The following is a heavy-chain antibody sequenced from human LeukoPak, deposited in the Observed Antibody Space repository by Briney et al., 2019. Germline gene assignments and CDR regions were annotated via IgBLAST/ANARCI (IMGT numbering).Heavy chain of an antibody. J-gene: IGHJ4*02. V-gene: IGHV1-2*04. Sequence: ASVKVSCKASGYTFTGYYMHWVRQAPGQGLEWMGWINPNSGGTNYAQKFQGWVTMTRDTSISTAYMELSRLRSDDTAVYYCARDPVGRYSSSSDSDFDYWGQGTLVTVSS. CDR3: ARDPVGRYSSSSDSDFDY. CDR2: INPNSGGT. D-gene: IGHD6-6*01. CDR1: GYTFTGYY.